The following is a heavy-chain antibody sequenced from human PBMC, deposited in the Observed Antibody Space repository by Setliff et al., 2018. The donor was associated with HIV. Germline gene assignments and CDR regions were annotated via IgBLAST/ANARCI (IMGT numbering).Heavy chain of an antibody. D-gene: IGHD3-9*01. J-gene: IGHJ4*02. CDR2: INGAIT. CDR1: GFTFSSSW. V-gene: IGHV3-7*03. Sequence: GGSLRLSCAASGFTFSSSWMSWVRQAPGKGLEWVANINGAITDYADSVKGRFTISRDNAKNSLHLQMNSLRAEDAAFYYCAREAYDVLTPHAHIDYWGQGVLVTVSS. CDR3: AREAYDVLTPHAHIDY.